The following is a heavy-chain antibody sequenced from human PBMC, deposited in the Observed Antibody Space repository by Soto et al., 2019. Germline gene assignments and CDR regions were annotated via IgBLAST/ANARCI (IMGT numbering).Heavy chain of an antibody. J-gene: IGHJ6*02. CDR2: IIPIFGTA. Sequence: ASVKVSCKASGGTFSSYAISWVRQAPGQGLEWMGGIIPIFGTANYAQKFQGRVTITADESTSTAYMELSSLRSEDTAVYYCAKHIVVVTAIDYYYGMDVWGQGTTVTVSS. D-gene: IGHD2-21*02. V-gene: IGHV1-69*13. CDR3: AKHIVVVTAIDYYYGMDV. CDR1: GGTFSSYA.